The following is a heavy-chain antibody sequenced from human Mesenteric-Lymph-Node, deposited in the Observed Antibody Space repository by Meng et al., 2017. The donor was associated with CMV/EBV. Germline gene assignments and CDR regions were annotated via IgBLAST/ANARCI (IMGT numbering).Heavy chain of an antibody. Sequence: SCKVSGYTLTELSIHWVRQVPGKGLEWVAFIRYDGSNKYYADSVKGRFTISRDNSKNTLYLQMNSLRAEDTAVYYCAKDMVRDILTGYYSGAASYFDYWGQGTLVTVSS. V-gene: IGHV3-30*02. CDR3: AKDMVRDILTGYYSGAASYFDY. CDR2: IRYDGSNK. J-gene: IGHJ4*02. CDR1: GYTLTELS. D-gene: IGHD3-9*01.